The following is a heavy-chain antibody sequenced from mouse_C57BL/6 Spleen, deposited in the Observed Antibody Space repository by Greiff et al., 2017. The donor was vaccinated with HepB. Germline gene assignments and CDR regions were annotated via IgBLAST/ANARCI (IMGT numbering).Heavy chain of an antibody. CDR1: GYTFTSYW. CDR3: ARRNYDGSSLYYLDY. V-gene: IGHV1-52*01. D-gene: IGHD1-1*01. Sequence: QVQLQQPGAELVRPGSSVKLSCKASGYTFTSYWMHWVKQRPIQGLEWIGNIDPSDSETHYNQKFKDKATLTVDKSSSTAYMQLSSLTSEDSAVYYCARRNYDGSSLYYLDYWGQGTTLTGSS. J-gene: IGHJ2*01. CDR2: IDPSDSET.